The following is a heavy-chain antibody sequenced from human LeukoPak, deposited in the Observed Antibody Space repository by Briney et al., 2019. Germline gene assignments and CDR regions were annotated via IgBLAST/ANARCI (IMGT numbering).Heavy chain of an antibody. CDR2: ISSSGSTI. CDR3: ARENVEMATMGDDALDI. J-gene: IGHJ3*02. V-gene: IGHV3-11*01. D-gene: IGHD5-24*01. Sequence: GGSLRLSCAASGFTFSDYYMSWIRQAPGKGLEWVSYISSSGSTIYYADSVKGRFTISRDNAKNSLYLRMNSLRAEDTAVYYCARENVEMATMGDDALDIWGQGTMVTVSS. CDR1: GFTFSDYY.